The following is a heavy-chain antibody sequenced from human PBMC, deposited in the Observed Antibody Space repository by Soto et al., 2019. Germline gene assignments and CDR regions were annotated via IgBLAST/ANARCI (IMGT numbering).Heavy chain of an antibody. J-gene: IGHJ5*02. CDR1: GGTFSSYA. CDR3: ARDWGYNWNYPWWFDP. D-gene: IGHD1-7*01. Sequence: ASVKVSCKASGGTFSSYAISWVRQAPGQGLEWMGGIIPIFGTANYAQKFQGRVTITADESTSTAYMELSSLRSEDTAVYYCARDWGYNWNYPWWFDPWGQGTLVTVSS. CDR2: IIPIFGTA. V-gene: IGHV1-69*13.